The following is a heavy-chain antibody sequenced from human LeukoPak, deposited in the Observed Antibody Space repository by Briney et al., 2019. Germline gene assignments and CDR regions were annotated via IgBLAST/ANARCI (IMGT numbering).Heavy chain of an antibody. CDR1: GFTFSSYA. CDR3: AKHSGSYYTAFDY. V-gene: IGHV3-23*01. CDR2: ISGSGGST. D-gene: IGHD1-26*01. Sequence: QPGGSLRLSCAASGFTFSSYAMSWVRQAPGKGLEWVSAISGSGGSTYYADSVKGRFTISRDNSKNTLYLQTNSLRAEDTAVYYCAKHSGSYYTAFDYWGQGTLVTVSS. J-gene: IGHJ4*02.